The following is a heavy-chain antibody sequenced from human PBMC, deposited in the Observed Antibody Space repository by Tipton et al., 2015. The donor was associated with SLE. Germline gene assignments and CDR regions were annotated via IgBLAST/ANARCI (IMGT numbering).Heavy chain of an antibody. D-gene: IGHD2-8*02. J-gene: IGHJ4*02. V-gene: IGHV4-39*07. CDR3: ARGASSPGAAGF. CDR2: ISYSGST. Sequence: TLSLTCAVSGGSISSRSYFWGWIRQPPGKGLEWIGTISYSGSTDYNPSLKSRVTISVDTSKNQFSLKLSSVTAADTAVYYCARGASSPGAAGFWGQGTLVTVSS. CDR1: GGSISSRSYF.